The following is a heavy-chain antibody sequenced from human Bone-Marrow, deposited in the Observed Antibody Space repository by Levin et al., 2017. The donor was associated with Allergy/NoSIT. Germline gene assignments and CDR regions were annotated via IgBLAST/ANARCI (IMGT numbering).Heavy chain of an antibody. CDR2: ISKDETNK. CDR1: GFTFSNFF. J-gene: IGHJ4*01. CDR3: AKVAYYDARIDY. Sequence: PGGSLRLSCAASGFTFSNFFMHWVRQAPGKGLEWVAVISKDETNKYYTDSVKGRFTISRDNSKKTLFLQMNSLRAEDTAVYYCAKVAYYDARIDYWGHGTLVTVSS. V-gene: IGHV3-30*18. D-gene: IGHD3-3*01.